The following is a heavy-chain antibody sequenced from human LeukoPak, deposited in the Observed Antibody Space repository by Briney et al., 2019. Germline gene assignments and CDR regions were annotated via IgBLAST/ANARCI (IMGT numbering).Heavy chain of an antibody. Sequence: GGSLRLSCAASGFNFNTYWMSWVRQAPGRGLEWVANINQYGSDDYYADSVMGRFTISRDNSKNTLYLQMNSLRAEDTAVYYCARDQDYWGQGTLVTVSS. CDR3: ARDQDY. CDR1: GFNFNTYW. V-gene: IGHV3-7*03. CDR2: INQYGSDD. J-gene: IGHJ4*02.